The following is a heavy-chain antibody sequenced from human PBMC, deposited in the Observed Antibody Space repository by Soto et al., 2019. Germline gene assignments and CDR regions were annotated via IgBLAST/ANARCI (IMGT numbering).Heavy chain of an antibody. Sequence: GGSLRLSCTASGFTFSDYAMSWVRQAPGKGLEWVGFIRSNAYGGTAEYAASAKGRFAISRDDSKSIAYLQMNSLKSDDTALYYCTRDLSPPSSCGGDCYGMDVWGQGTTVTVSS. J-gene: IGHJ6*02. D-gene: IGHD2-21*01. CDR2: IRSNAYGGTA. CDR1: GFTFSDYA. V-gene: IGHV3-49*04. CDR3: TRDLSPPSSCGGDCYGMDV.